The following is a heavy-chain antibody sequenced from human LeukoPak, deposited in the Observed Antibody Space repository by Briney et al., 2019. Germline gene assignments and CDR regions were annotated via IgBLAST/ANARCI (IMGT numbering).Heavy chain of an antibody. J-gene: IGHJ4*02. CDR1: GFIFSTYE. CDR2: ISSSGGTI. CDR3: ARDRLLNYYFDY. Sequence: GGSLRLSCAASGFIFSTYEMNWVRQAPGKGLEWVSYISSSGGTIYYADSVKGRFTISRDNSKNTLYLQMNSLRAEDTAVYYCARDRLLNYYFDYWGQGTLVTVSS. V-gene: IGHV3-48*03.